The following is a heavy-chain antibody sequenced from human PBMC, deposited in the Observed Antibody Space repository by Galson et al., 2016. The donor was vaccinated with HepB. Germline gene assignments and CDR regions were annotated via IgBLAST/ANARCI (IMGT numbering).Heavy chain of an antibody. CDR2: IDPSDSYT. Sequence: QSGAEVTKPGESLRISCKGSGYSFTSYWISWLHQMPGKGLEWMGRIDPSDSYTNYSPSFDGHVTISADKSIHTAYLQWSRLKASDTATYYCASLRGDASGSYYYYYAMDVWGQGTTVTVSS. CDR3: ASLRGDASGSYYYYYAMDV. CDR1: GYSFTSYW. V-gene: IGHV5-10-1*01. J-gene: IGHJ6*02. D-gene: IGHD3-10*01.